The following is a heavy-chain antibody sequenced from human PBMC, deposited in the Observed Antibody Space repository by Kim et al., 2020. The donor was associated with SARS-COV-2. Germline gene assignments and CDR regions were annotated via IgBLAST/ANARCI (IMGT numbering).Heavy chain of an antibody. Sequence: SVKGRFTISRDNAKSSLSLQMNSLRAEDTAVYYCARSLYCSSTSCFYGMYVWGQGTTVTVSS. V-gene: IGHV3-48*03. D-gene: IGHD2-2*01. J-gene: IGHJ6*02. CDR3: ARSLYCSSTSCFYGMYV.